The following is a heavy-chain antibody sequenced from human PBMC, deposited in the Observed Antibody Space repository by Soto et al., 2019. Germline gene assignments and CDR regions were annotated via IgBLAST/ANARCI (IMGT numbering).Heavy chain of an antibody. CDR2: IYYSGST. Sequence: QLQLQESGPGLVKPSETLSLTCTVSGGSISSSSYYWGWIRQPPGKGLEWIGSIYYSGSTYYNPSLKSRVTISVDTSKNQFSLKLSSVTAADTAVYYCARHSYSSARGGFDYWGQGTLVTVSS. CDR1: GGSISSSSYY. CDR3: ARHSYSSARGGFDY. D-gene: IGHD6-19*01. J-gene: IGHJ4*02. V-gene: IGHV4-39*01.